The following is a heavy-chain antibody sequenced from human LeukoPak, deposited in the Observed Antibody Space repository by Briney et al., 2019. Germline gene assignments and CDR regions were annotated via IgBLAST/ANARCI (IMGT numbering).Heavy chain of an antibody. J-gene: IGHJ3*02. CDR2: IYSGDST. D-gene: IGHD4-17*01. Sequence: GGSLRLSCAASGFTVSSNYISWVRQAPREGLEWVSVIYSGDSTYYAESVKGRFSISRDNSKNTVYLQMNSLRAEDAAVYYCARGGYGEYVQAFDIWGQGTMVTVSS. CDR3: ARGGYGEYVQAFDI. V-gene: IGHV3-53*01. CDR1: GFTVSSNY.